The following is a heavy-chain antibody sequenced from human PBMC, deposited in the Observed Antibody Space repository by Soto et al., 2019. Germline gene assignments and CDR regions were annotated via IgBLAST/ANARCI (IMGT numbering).Heavy chain of an antibody. Sequence: PWETLKISCPASGSTLTTFWIGWVRQMPGKGLEWVGRINLIDSYINYNPSFHGHVTLAFDRSSNTAYLQWRSLKASDSAIYYCARALGRDSSGYYSSSYGMDVWGQGTTVTVSS. V-gene: IGHV5-10-1*01. CDR3: ARALGRDSSGYYSSSYGMDV. J-gene: IGHJ6*01. D-gene: IGHD3-22*01. CDR2: INLIDSYI. CDR1: GSTLTTFW.